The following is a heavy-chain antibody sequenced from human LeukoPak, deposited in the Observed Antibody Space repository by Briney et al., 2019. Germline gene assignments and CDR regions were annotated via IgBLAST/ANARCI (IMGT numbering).Heavy chain of an antibody. CDR3: ARWGSMIVVRGAYDY. J-gene: IGHJ4*02. CDR1: GFTFSSYW. CDR2: INSDGSST. Sequence: GGSLRLSCAASGFTFSSYWMHWVRQAPGKGLVWVSRINSDGSSTSYADSVKGRFTISRDNAKNTLYLQMNSPRAEDTAVYYCARWGSMIVVRGAYDYWGQGTLVTVSS. D-gene: IGHD3-22*01. V-gene: IGHV3-74*01.